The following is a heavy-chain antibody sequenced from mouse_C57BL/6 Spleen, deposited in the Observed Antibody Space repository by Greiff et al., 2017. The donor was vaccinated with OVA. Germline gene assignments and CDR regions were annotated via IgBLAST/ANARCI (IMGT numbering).Heavy chain of an antibody. CDR2: INPGSGGT. V-gene: IGHV1-54*01. CDR1: GYAFTNYL. J-gene: IGHJ3*01. D-gene: IGHD3-2*02. Sequence: VQLQESGAELVRPGTSVKVSCKASGYAFTNYLIEWVKQRPGQGLEWIGVINPGSGGTNYTEKFKGKATLTADKSSSTAYMQLSSLTSEDSAVYFCARNGAGYGFADWGQGTLVTVSA. CDR3: ARNGAGYGFAD.